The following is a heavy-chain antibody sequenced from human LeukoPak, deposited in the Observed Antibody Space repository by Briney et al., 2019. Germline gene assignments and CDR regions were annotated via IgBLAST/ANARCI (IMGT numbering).Heavy chain of an antibody. Sequence: PSEILSLTCAVSGGSISSGGYSWSWIRQPPGKGLEWIGCIYHSGSTYYNPPLKSRVTISVDRSKNQFSLKLSSVTAADTAVYYCARDGGMVRGVNEYNWFDPWGQGTLVTVSS. CDR3: ARDGGMVRGVNEYNWFDP. V-gene: IGHV4-30-2*01. D-gene: IGHD3-10*01. CDR1: GGSISSGGYS. J-gene: IGHJ5*02. CDR2: IYHSGST.